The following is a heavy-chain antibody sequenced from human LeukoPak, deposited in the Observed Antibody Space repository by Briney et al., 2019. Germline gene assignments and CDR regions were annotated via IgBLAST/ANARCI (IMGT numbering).Heavy chain of an antibody. J-gene: IGHJ4*02. Sequence: ASVKVSCKASGYTFTSYYIHWVRQAPGQGLGWMGIINPSGGTTSNAQKFQGRVTMTRDTSTSTVYMELSSLRSEDAAIYYCARSKSCSGGSCYSPDYWGQGTLVTVSS. CDR3: ARSKSCSGGSCYSPDY. V-gene: IGHV1-46*01. D-gene: IGHD2-15*01. CDR2: INPSGGTT. CDR1: GYTFTSYY.